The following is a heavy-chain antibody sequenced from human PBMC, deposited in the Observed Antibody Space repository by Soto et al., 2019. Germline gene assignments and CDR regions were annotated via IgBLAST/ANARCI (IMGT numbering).Heavy chain of an antibody. Sequence: VKVSCKASGYTFTSYGISWVRQAPGQGLEWMGGIIAIFGTANYAQKFQGRVTITADESTSTAYMELSSLRSEDTAVYYCARDPGIAVAGDYGMDVWGQGTTVTV. CDR3: ARDPGIAVAGDYGMDV. V-gene: IGHV1-69*01. D-gene: IGHD6-19*01. CDR2: IIAIFGTA. J-gene: IGHJ6*01. CDR1: GYTFTSYG.